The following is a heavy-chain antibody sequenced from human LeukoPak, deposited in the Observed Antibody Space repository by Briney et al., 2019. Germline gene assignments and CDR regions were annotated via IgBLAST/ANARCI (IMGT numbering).Heavy chain of an antibody. D-gene: IGHD5-18*01. CDR3: ARTGGYSYGSFDY. CDR1: GGSISSYY. CDR2: IYYSGST. J-gene: IGHJ4*02. V-gene: IGHV4-59*01. Sequence: SETLSLTCTVSGGSISSYYWSWIRQPPGKGLEWIGYIYYSGSTNYNPSLKSRVTISVDTSKNQFSLKLSSVTAADTAVYYCARTGGYSYGSFDYWGQGTLVTVSS.